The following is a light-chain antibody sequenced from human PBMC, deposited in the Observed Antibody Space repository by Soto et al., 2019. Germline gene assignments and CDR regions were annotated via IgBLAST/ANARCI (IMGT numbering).Light chain of an antibody. CDR3: QQYGSSPPYT. Sequence: EVVLTQSPGTLSLSPGERATLSCRASQSVSNNYLAWYQQKPGQSPKLLIFGSSDRATGIPDRFSGSGSGTDFNLTISSLEPEDFALCYCQQYGSSPPYTFGQGTKLEIK. V-gene: IGKV3-20*01. CDR2: GSS. J-gene: IGKJ2*01. CDR1: QSVSNNY.